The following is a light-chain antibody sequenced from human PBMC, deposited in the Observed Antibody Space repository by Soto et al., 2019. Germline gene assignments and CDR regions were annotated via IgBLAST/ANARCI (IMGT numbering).Light chain of an antibody. V-gene: IGKV1-39*01. CDR3: QPSYSIPPRT. Sequence: DIQMTQSPSSLSASVGDRVTITCRASQSIANYLNWYQQKPGKAPEVLIYGTSNLQSGVPSRFSGSGSGTDFTLTISSLQPEDCATYYCQPSYSIPPRTFGQGTKVEIK. CDR2: GTS. J-gene: IGKJ1*01. CDR1: QSIANY.